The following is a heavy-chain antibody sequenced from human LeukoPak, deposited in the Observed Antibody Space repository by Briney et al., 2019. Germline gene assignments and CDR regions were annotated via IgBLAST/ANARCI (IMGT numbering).Heavy chain of an antibody. CDR3: ARLDDSTGPGAFDI. D-gene: IGHD3-22*01. Sequence: PSETLSLTCTVSGYSISSGYYWGWIRQPPGKGLEWIGSIYHSGSTYYNPSLKSRVTISVDTSKNQFSLKLSSVTAADTAVYYCARLDDSTGPGAFDIWGQGTMVTVSS. CDR1: GYSISSGYY. V-gene: IGHV4-38-2*02. J-gene: IGHJ3*02. CDR2: IYHSGST.